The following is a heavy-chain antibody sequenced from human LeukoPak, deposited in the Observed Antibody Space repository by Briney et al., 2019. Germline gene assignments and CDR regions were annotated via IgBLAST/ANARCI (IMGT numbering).Heavy chain of an antibody. J-gene: IGHJ2*01. CDR3: ARDAYAGSGYYTFYVGYFDL. CDR1: GYTFTGYY. CDR2: INPNSGGT. V-gene: IGHV1-2*02. D-gene: IGHD3-22*01. Sequence: ASVKVSCKASGYTFTGYYMHWVRQAPGQGLEWMGWINPNSGGTNYAQKFQGRVTMTRDTSISTGCMELSRLRSDDTAVYYCARDAYAGSGYYTFYVGYFDLLGRGTLVTVSS.